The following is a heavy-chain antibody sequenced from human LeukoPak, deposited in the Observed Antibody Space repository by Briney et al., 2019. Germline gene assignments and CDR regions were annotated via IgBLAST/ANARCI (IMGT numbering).Heavy chain of an antibody. J-gene: IGHJ5*02. CDR2: IYYSGST. Sequence: PSQTLSLTCTVSGGSISSGGYYWSWIRQHPGKGLEWIGYIYYSGSTYYNPSLKSRVTISVDTSKNQFSLKLSSVTAADTAVYYCARGRDGYNSVPPHVGNWFDPWGQGTLVTVSS. CDR3: ARGRDGYNSVPPHVGNWFDP. CDR1: GGSISSGGYY. V-gene: IGHV4-31*03. D-gene: IGHD5-24*01.